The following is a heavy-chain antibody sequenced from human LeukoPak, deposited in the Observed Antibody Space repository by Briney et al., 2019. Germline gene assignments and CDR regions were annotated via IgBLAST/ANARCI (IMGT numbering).Heavy chain of an antibody. CDR1: GFSFNNFG. D-gene: IGHD3-10*01. Sequence: GGSLRLSCAASGFSFNNFGMNWVRQAPGKGLQWVSSISNDGSYIDYTDSLKGRFTISRDNANNSLYLHIISLRADDTALYFCTRSGAKNAAFDIWGQGTMVTVSS. V-gene: IGHV3-21*01. J-gene: IGHJ3*02. CDR3: TRSGAKNAAFDI. CDR2: ISNDGSYI.